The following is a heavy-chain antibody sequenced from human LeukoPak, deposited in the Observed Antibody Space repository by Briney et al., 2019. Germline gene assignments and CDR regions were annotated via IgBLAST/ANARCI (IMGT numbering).Heavy chain of an antibody. CDR2: ISGSGGST. CDR3: TAGDGSGSYYNPTLAW. Sequence: PGGSLRLSCAASGFTFSSYAMSWVRQAPGKGLEWVSAISGSGGSTYYADSVKGRFTISRDNSKNTLYLQMNSLKTEDTAVYYCTAGDGSGSYYNPTLAWWGQGTLVTVSS. J-gene: IGHJ4*02. CDR1: GFTFSSYA. V-gene: IGHV3-23*01. D-gene: IGHD3-10*01.